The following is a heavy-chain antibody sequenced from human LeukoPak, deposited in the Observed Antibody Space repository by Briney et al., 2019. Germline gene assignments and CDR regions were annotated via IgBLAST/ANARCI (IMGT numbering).Heavy chain of an antibody. J-gene: IGHJ6*03. V-gene: IGHV1-18*01. Sequence: ASVKVSCKASGYTFTSYGISWVRQAPGQGLEWMGWISAYNGNTNYAQKLQGRVTMTTDTSTSTAYMELSSLRSEDTAVYYCARDGGSGYDYYYMDVWGKGTTVTISS. D-gene: IGHD1-26*01. CDR1: GYTFTSYG. CDR2: ISAYNGNT. CDR3: ARDGGSGYDYYYMDV.